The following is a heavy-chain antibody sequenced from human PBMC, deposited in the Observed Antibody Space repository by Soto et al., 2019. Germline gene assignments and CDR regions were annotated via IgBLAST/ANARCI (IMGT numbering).Heavy chain of an antibody. J-gene: IGHJ6*02. Sequence: EXQLVESGGGLVQPGGSPRLSCAASGFTFSRFDMHWVXXXXXXXXXXXSGIGTAGDPYYPGSVKGRFTISRENAKNSLYLQXXXXXAGXXAXYXXXXXXXXXXXXXXXXXDXWGQGTTVTVSS. CDR2: IGTAGDP. CDR1: GFTFSRFD. CDR3: XXXXXXXXXXXXXXXDX. V-gene: IGHV3-13*05.